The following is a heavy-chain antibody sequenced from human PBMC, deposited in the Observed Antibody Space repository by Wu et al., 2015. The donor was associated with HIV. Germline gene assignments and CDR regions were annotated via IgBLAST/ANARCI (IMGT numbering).Heavy chain of an antibody. CDR1: GYTFTRYG. J-gene: IGHJ5*02. CDR2: ISTYNGVT. CDR3: VRINRQLTKGAWFDP. D-gene: IGHD6-6*01. V-gene: IGHV1-18*01. Sequence: QVQLVQSGTEVKEPGASVKVSCKASGYTFTRYGISWVRQAPGQGLEWLGWISTYNGVTNYAENLQDRVPMTIDTATSAAFLELKNLRFNDTAVYFCVRINRQLTKGAWFDPWGQGTLVIVSS.